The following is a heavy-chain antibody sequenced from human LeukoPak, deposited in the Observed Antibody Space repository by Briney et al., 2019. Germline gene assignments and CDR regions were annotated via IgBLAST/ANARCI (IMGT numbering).Heavy chain of an antibody. Sequence: PGGSLRLSCAASGFTFSSYAMHWIRQAPGKGLEYVSAISSNGGSTYYANSVKGRFTISRDNSKNTLYLQMGSLRAEDMAVYYCARWRRITMTLDYWGQGTLVTVSS. CDR2: ISSNGGST. CDR3: ARWRRITMTLDY. CDR1: GFTFSSYA. V-gene: IGHV3-64*01. J-gene: IGHJ4*02. D-gene: IGHD3-22*01.